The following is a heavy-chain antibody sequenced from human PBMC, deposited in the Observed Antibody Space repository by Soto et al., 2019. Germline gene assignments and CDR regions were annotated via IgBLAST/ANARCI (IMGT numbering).Heavy chain of an antibody. CDR1: GFTFSSYS. CDR3: ARDLNYYDSSGYYPPGYFDY. CDR2: ISSSSSYI. J-gene: IGHJ4*02. D-gene: IGHD3-22*01. V-gene: IGHV3-21*01. Sequence: EVQLVESGGGLVKPGGSLRLSCAASGFTFSSYSMNWVRQAPGKGLEWVSSISSSSSYIYYADSVKGRFTISRDNAKNSLYLQMNSLRAEDTAVYYCARDLNYYDSSGYYPPGYFDYWGQGTLVTVSS.